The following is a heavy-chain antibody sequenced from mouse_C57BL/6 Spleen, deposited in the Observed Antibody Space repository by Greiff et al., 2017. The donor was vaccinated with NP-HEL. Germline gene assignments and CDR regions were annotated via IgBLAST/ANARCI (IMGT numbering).Heavy chain of an antibody. CDR1: GYTFTSYW. D-gene: IGHD2-3*01. J-gene: IGHJ3*01. Sequence: VQLQQSGAELVRPGSSVKLSCKASGYTFTSYWMHWVKQRPIQGLEWIGNIDPSDSETHYNQKFKDKATLTVDKSSSTAYMQLSSLTSEDSAVYSCARAPDGYYAYWGQGTLVTVSA. V-gene: IGHV1-52*01. CDR3: ARAPDGYYAY. CDR2: IDPSDSET.